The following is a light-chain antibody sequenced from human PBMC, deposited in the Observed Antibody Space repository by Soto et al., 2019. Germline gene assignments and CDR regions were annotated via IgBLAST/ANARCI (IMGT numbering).Light chain of an antibody. CDR3: QQYNSYSWT. V-gene: IGKV1-5*03. CDR2: KAS. Sequence: DIQMTQSPSTLSGSVVDRVTITCLASQTISSWLAWYQQRPGKAPRLLIYKASNLESGVPSRFSGSGSGTEFTLIITSLQPDDSATYYCQQYNSYSWTFGQGTKVDIK. CDR1: QTISSW. J-gene: IGKJ1*01.